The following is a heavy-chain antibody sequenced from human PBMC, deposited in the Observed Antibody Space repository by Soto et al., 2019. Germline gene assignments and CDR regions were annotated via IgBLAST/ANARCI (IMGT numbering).Heavy chain of an antibody. CDR2: ISGSGGST. D-gene: IGHD3-3*01. V-gene: IGHV3-23*01. Sequence: EVQLLESGGGLVQPGGSLRLSCAASGFTFSSYAMSWVRQAPGKGLEWVSAISGSGGSTYYADSVKGRFTISRDKSKNTLYLQMNSLRAEDTAVYYCAKDLSYDFWSGSGYYYYYGMDVWGQGTTVTVSS. CDR3: AKDLSYDFWSGSGYYYYYGMDV. CDR1: GFTFSSYA. J-gene: IGHJ6*02.